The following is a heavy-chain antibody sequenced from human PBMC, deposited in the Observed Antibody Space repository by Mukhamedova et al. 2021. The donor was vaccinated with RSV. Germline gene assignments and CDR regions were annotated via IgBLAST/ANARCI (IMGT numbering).Heavy chain of an antibody. D-gene: IGHD2-15*01. V-gene: IGHV3-21*01. J-gene: IGHJ4*02. CDR3: ARDRGGGGGSCLY. Sequence: VKGRFTISRDNAKNSLYLQMNSLRAEDTALYYCARDRGGGGGSCLYWGQGTLVTVSS.